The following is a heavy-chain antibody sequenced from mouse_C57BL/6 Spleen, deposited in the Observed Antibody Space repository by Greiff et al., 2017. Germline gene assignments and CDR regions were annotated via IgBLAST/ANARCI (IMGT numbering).Heavy chain of an antibody. D-gene: IGHD1-1*01. V-gene: IGHV5-4*03. CDR1: GFTFSSYA. CDR2: ISDGGSYT. CDR3: ARADYYGSSSFAY. Sequence: EVKLMESGGGLVKPGGSLKLSCAASGFTFSSYAMSWVRQTPEKRLEWVATISDGGSYTYYPDNVKGRFTISRDNAKNNLYLQMSHLKSEDTAMYYCARADYYGSSSFAYWGQGTLVTVSA. J-gene: IGHJ3*01.